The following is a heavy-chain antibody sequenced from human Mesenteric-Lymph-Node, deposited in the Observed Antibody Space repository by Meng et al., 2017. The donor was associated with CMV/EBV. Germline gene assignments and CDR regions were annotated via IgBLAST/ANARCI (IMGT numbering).Heavy chain of an antibody. CDR3: ARDFYGSDGY. Sequence: SETLSLTCTVSGGSISSSSYYWGWIRQPPGKGLEWIGSIYYSGSTYYNPSLKSRVTISVDTSKNQFSLKLSSVTAADTAVYYCARDFYGSDGYWGQGTLVTVSS. V-gene: IGHV4-39*07. CDR1: GGSISSSSYY. D-gene: IGHD2/OR15-2a*01. J-gene: IGHJ4*02. CDR2: IYYSGST.